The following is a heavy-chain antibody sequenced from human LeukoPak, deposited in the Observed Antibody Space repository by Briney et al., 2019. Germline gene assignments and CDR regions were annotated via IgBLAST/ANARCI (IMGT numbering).Heavy chain of an antibody. Sequence: PSETLSLTCTVSGGSISSYYWSWIRQPPGKGLECIGYIYYSGSTNYNPSLKSRVTISVDTSKNQFSLKLSSVTAADTAVYYCARLPSIGIGFRYYYYMDVWGKGTTVTVSS. CDR2: IYYSGST. CDR3: ARLPSIGIGFRYYYYMDV. D-gene: IGHD2-21*01. CDR1: GGSISSYY. V-gene: IGHV4-59*08. J-gene: IGHJ6*03.